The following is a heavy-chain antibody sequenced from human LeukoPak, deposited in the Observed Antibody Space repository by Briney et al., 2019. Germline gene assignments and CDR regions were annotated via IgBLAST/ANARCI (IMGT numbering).Heavy chain of an antibody. CDR1: GGSISSYY. V-gene: IGHV4-59*01. J-gene: IGHJ6*02. CDR3: ARLVGDGYNTGYYYGMDV. Sequence: PSETLSLTCTVSGGSISSYYWSWIRQPPGKGLEWIGYIYYSGSTNYNPSLKSRVTISVDTSKNQFSLKLSSVTASDTAVYYCARLVGDGYNTGYYYGMDVWGXGTTVTVSS. D-gene: IGHD5-24*01. CDR2: IYYSGST.